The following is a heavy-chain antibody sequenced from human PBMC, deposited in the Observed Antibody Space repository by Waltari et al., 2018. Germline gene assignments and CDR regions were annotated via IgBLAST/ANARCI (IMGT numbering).Heavy chain of an antibody. CDR2: ISYDGSNK. D-gene: IGHD1-26*01. J-gene: IGHJ4*02. CDR1: GFTFSSYA. Sequence: QVQLVESGGGVVQPGRSLRLSCAASGFTFSSYAMHWVRQAPGKGLDGVEGISYDGSNKDYADPVKGRFTISRDNSKNTLYLQMNSLRAEDTAVYYCARATQGSRGIGIDYWGQGTLVTVSS. CDR3: ARATQGSRGIGIDY. V-gene: IGHV3-30-3*01.